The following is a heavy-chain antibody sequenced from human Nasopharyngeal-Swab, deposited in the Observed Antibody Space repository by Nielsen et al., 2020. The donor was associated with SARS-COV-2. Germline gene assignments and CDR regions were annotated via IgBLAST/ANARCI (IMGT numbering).Heavy chain of an antibody. V-gene: IGHV3-33*01. CDR3: ARDTPLGYYGSGSYENGTDY. J-gene: IGHJ4*02. CDR2: IWYDGSNK. CDR1: GFTFSSYG. D-gene: IGHD3-10*01. Sequence: GGSLRLSCAASGFTFSSYGMHWVRQAPGKGLEWVAVIWYDGSNKYYADSVKGRFTISRDNSKSTLYLQMNSLRAEDRAVYYCARDTPLGYYGSGSYENGTDYWGQGTLVTVSS.